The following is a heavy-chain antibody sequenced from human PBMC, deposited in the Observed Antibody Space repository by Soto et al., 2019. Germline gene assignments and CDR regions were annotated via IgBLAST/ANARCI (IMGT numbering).Heavy chain of an antibody. CDR2: ISPSGTT. CDR1: SGSLSGYY. D-gene: IGHD6-6*01. J-gene: IGHJ4*02. Sequence: LSLTCSLYSGSLSGYYWSWIRQPPGKGLEWIGEISPSGTTNYSPSLKSRVSISVDTSKNQFSLNLTSLTAADTAVYYCARAPKVSGSAQTRPDFWGQGSLVTVSS. CDR3: ARAPKVSGSAQTRPDF. V-gene: IGHV4-34*01.